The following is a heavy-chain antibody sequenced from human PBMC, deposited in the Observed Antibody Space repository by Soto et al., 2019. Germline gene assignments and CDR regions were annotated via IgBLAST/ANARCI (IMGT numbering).Heavy chain of an antibody. CDR3: ARGRRYDFWSGYPPDYYYGMDV. CDR1: GGTFSSYA. CDR2: IIPIFGTA. D-gene: IGHD3-3*01. J-gene: IGHJ6*02. V-gene: IGHV1-69*13. Sequence: ASVKVSCKASGGTFSSYAISWVRQAPGQGLEWMGGIIPIFGTANYAQKFQGRVTITADESTSTAYMELGSLRSEDTAVYYCARGRRYDFWSGYPPDYYYGMDVWGQGTTVTVSS.